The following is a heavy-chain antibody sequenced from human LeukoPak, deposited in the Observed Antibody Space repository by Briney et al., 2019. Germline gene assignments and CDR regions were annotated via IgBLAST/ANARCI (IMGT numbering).Heavy chain of an antibody. CDR3: ARGITSGTRRYDVRSFDY. CDR1: GFTFRTYS. CDR2: INLDGTEK. J-gene: IGHJ4*02. Sequence: GGSLRLSCAASGFTFRTYSMNWVRHAPGKGLEWVANINLDGTEKYYLDSVRGRFTISRDNAKNSLYLQMSTLRAEDTAVYFCARGITSGTRRYDVRSFDYWGQGTPVTVSS. D-gene: IGHD5-12*01. V-gene: IGHV3-7*01.